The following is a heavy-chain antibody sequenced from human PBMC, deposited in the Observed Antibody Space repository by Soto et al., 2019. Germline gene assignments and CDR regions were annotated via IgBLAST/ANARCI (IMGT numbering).Heavy chain of an antibody. V-gene: IGHV4-34*01. CDR2: INHSGST. D-gene: IGHD4-17*01. CDR1: GGSFSGYY. CDR3: ARGLTAYGDYPGY. Sequence: SETLSLTCAVYGGSFSGYYWGWIRQPPGKGLEWIGEINHSGSTNYNPSLKSRVTISVDTSKNQFSLKLSSVTAADTAVYYCARGLTAYGDYPGYWGQGTLVTVSS. J-gene: IGHJ4*02.